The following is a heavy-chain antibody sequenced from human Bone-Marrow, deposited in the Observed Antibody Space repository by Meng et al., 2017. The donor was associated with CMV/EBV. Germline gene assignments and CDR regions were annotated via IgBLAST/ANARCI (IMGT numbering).Heavy chain of an antibody. CDR3: AGGLYSSSWYGSDYFDY. J-gene: IGHJ4*02. D-gene: IGHD6-13*01. CDR2: IIPIFGTA. CDR1: GGTFSSYA. V-gene: IGHV1-69*05. Sequence: SVKVSCKASGGTFSSYAISWVRQAPGQGLEWMGGIIPIFGTANYAQKFQGRVTITTDESTSIAYMELSSLRSEDTAVYYCAGGLYSSSWYGSDYFDYWGQGTLVTVSS.